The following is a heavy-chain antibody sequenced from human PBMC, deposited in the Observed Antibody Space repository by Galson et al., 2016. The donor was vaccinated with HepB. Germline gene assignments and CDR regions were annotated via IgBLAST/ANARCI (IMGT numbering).Heavy chain of an antibody. V-gene: IGHV3-23*01. D-gene: IGHD7-27*01. CDR1: GFTFSNFA. CDR2: ISESGGRT. Sequence: SLRLSCAASGFTFSNFAMTWVRQAPGKGLEWVSLISESGGRTYYADSVKGRFTMSRDNAKKSVYLQMNRLRAEDTAVYYCARVLGYYYGMDVWGQGTTVTVSS. J-gene: IGHJ6*02. CDR3: ARVLGYYYGMDV.